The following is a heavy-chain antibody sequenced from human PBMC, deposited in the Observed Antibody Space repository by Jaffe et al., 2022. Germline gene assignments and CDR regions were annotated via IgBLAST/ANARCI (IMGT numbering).Heavy chain of an antibody. Sequence: EVQLVESGGGLVKPGGSLRLSCAASGFTFSNAWMSWVRQAPGKGLEWVGRIKSKTDGGTTDYAAPVKGRFTISRDDSKNTLYLQMNSLKTEDTAVYYCTTSIAVAVNGDYWGQGTLVTVSS. V-gene: IGHV3-15*01. J-gene: IGHJ4*02. D-gene: IGHD6-19*01. CDR1: GFTFSNAW. CDR3: TTSIAVAVNGDY. CDR2: IKSKTDGGTT.